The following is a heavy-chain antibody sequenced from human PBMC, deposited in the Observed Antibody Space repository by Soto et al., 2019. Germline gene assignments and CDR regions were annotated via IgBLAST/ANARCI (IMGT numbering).Heavy chain of an antibody. Sequence: SETLSLTCAVSSGSISTDYWWSWVRQPPGKGLEWIGEVHRSGTTNYIQSLKSRVTISVDTSKNQFSLKLSSVTAADTAVYYCARSPVAANTNWFDPWGQGTLVTVSS. CDR2: VHRSGTT. V-gene: IGHV4-4*02. D-gene: IGHD2-15*01. CDR3: ARSPVAANTNWFDP. CDR1: SGSISTDYW. J-gene: IGHJ5*02.